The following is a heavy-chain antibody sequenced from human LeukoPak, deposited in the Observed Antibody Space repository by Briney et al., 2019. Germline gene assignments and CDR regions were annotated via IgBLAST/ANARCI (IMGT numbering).Heavy chain of an antibody. CDR2: IYIGGST. CDR1: GSTVSSNY. V-gene: IGHV3-66*01. D-gene: IGHD6-19*01. Sequence: PGGSLRLSCAASGSTVSSNYMSWGRQAPGKGLGWGSVIYIGGSTYYADSVKGRFTISSDNSKNTLYLQMKRLRAEDTAVYYCARERNLEIAVAGTIFTYWGQGALVTVSS. CDR3: ARERNLEIAVAGTIFTY. J-gene: IGHJ4*02.